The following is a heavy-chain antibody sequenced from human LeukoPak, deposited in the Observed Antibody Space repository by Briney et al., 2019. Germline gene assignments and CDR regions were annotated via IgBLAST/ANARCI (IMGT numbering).Heavy chain of an antibody. Sequence: SETLSLTCAVYGGSFSGYYWSWIRQHPGKGLEWIGYIHYSGDTYYNPSPKSRVTISVDTSKNQFSLKLSSVTAADTAVYYCARTIATGLKYFKDWGQGSLVTVAS. CDR3: ARTIATGLKYFKD. V-gene: IGHV4-31*11. D-gene: IGHD2-21*01. CDR2: IHYSGDT. CDR1: GGSFSGYY. J-gene: IGHJ4*02.